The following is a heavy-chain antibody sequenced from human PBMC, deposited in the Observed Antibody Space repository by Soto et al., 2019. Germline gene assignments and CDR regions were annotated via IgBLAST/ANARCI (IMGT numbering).Heavy chain of an antibody. J-gene: IGHJ3*02. V-gene: IGHV5-51*01. CDR3: ARLGVREGFDI. D-gene: IGHD3-16*01. CDR2: IYPGDSDT. CDR1: GYSFTSYR. Sequence: GESLKISCKGSGYSFTSYRIGWVRQTPGKGLEWMGIIYPGDSDTRYSPSFQGQVTISVDKSISTAYVQWSSLTASDTAMYYCARLGVREGFDIWGQGTVVTVSS.